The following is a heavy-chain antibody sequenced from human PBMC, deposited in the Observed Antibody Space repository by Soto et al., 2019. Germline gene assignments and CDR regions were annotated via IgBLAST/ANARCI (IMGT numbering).Heavy chain of an antibody. V-gene: IGHV4-31*03. D-gene: IGHD3-3*01. Sequence: QVQLQESGPGLVKPSQTLSLTCTVSGGSISSGDYYWSWIRQHPGQGLEWIGYIYYSGSTYYNPSLKSRVTISVDTSKNQFSLKLSSVTAADTAVYYCARWWSGSRQGLDPWGQGTLVTVSS. J-gene: IGHJ5*02. CDR3: ARWWSGSRQGLDP. CDR1: GGSISSGDYY. CDR2: IYYSGST.